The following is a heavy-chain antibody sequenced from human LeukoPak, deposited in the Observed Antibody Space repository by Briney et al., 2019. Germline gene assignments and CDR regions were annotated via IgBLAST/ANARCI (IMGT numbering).Heavy chain of an antibody. D-gene: IGHD3/OR15-3a*01. CDR1: GFTFSSYG. CDR2: IRYDGSNK. CDR3: AKDRRTYFDY. V-gene: IGHV3-30*02. J-gene: IGHJ4*02. Sequence: GGSLRLSCAASGFTFSSYGMHWVRQAPGKGLEWVAFIRYDGSNKYYADSVKGRFTISRDNSKNTLYLQMNSLRAEDTAVYYCAKDRRTYFDYWGQGTLVTVSP.